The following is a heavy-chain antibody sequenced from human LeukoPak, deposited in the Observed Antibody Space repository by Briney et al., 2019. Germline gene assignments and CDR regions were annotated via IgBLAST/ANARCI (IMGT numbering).Heavy chain of an antibody. CDR3: ASNYDILTGPRAFDI. CDR2: ISSSSSTI. Sequence: GGSLRLSCAAPGFTFSSYSMNWVRQAPGKGLEWVSYISSSSSTIYYADSVKGRFTISRDNAKNSLYLQMNSLRAEDTAVYYCASNYDILTGPRAFDIWGQGTMVTVSS. J-gene: IGHJ3*02. CDR1: GFTFSSYS. D-gene: IGHD3-9*01. V-gene: IGHV3-48*01.